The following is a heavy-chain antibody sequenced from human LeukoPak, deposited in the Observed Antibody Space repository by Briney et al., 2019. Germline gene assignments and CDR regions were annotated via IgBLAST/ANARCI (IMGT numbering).Heavy chain of an antibody. V-gene: IGHV4-30-4*01. Sequence: SETLSLTCTVSGGSISSGDYYWSWIRQPPGKGLEWIGYIYYSGSTYYNPSLKSRVTISVDTSKNQFSLKLSSVTAADTAVYYCARGVPYYDFWSGYLRPGYYNGMDVWGQGTTVTVSS. CDR3: ARGVPYYDFWSGYLRPGYYNGMDV. D-gene: IGHD3-3*01. CDR1: GGSISSGDYY. J-gene: IGHJ6*02. CDR2: IYYSGST.